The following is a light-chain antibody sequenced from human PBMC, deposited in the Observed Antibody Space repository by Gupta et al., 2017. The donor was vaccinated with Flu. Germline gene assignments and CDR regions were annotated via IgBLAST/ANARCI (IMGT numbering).Light chain of an antibody. Sequence: DIQMTQSPSSLSASVGDRVTITCQASQDISDYLNWYQQKPGQAPKLLIHDASKLETGVPSRFSGSGSGTDFTFTISSLQPEDIATYYCQQDDNVPFTFGRGTKVESK. J-gene: IGKJ2*01. V-gene: IGKV1-33*01. CDR2: DAS. CDR1: QDISDY. CDR3: QQDDNVPFT.